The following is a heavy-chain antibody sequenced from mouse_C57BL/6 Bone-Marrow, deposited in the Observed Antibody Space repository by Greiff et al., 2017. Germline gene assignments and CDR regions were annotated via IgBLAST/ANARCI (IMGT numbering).Heavy chain of an antibody. CDR1: GFTFTSYW. CDR3: ARSGRLRRVLDYAMDY. D-gene: IGHD1-3*01. V-gene: IGHV1-72*01. J-gene: IGHJ4*01. Sequence: QVQLQQPGAELVKPGASVKLSCKASGFTFTSYWMHWVKQRPGRGLEWIGRIDPNSGGTKYNEQFKSKATLTVDKPSSTAYMQLSSLTSEDSAFYYCARSGRLRRVLDYAMDYWGQGTSVTVSS. CDR2: IDPNSGGT.